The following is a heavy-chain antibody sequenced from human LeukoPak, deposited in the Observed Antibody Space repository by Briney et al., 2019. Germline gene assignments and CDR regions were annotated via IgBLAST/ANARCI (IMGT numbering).Heavy chain of an antibody. CDR1: GYSFISNW. D-gene: IGHD1-14*01. Sequence: GESLKISCKGSGYSFISNWIAWVRQMPGKGLECMGIIFPGGSDVRYSPSFQGQVTISVDKSISTAYLQWSSLRASDTAMYFCVRHASNHAGMDVWGQGTTVTVSS. J-gene: IGHJ6*02. V-gene: IGHV5-51*01. CDR3: VRHASNHAGMDV. CDR2: IFPGGSDV.